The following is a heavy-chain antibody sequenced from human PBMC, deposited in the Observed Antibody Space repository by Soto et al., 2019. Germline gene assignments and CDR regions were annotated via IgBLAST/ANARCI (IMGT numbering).Heavy chain of an antibody. CDR3: AREYCTSTSCYGVDY. CDR2: ISGHNDNT. Sequence: QVHLVQSGAEVKMPGASVKVSCKASGDTFTTYGISWVRQAPGQGLEWMAWISGHNDNTKYAQKFQGRVIMTADTSTGTAYMELRSLSSDDTAVYYCAREYCTSTSCYGVDYWGQGTLVTVSS. V-gene: IGHV1-18*01. D-gene: IGHD2-2*01. CDR1: GDTFTTYG. J-gene: IGHJ4*02.